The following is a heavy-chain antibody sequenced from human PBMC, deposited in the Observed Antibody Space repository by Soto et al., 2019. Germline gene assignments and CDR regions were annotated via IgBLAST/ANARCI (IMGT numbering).Heavy chain of an antibody. CDR3: ARVAGSSSWYHTSSFDY. CDR1: GSTFTSYG. J-gene: IGHJ4*02. V-gene: IGHV1-3*01. Sequence: ASVKVSCKASGSTFTSYGISWVRQAPGQRLEWMGWINAGNGNTKYSQKFQGRVTITRDTSASTAYMELSSLRSEDTAVYYCARVAGSSSWYHTSSFDYWGQGTLVTVSS. D-gene: IGHD6-13*01. CDR2: INAGNGNT.